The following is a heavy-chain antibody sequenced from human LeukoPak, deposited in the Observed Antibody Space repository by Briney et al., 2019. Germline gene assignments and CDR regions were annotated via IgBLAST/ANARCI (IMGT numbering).Heavy chain of an antibody. Sequence: GASVKVSCKASGYTFTGYYMHWVRQAPGQGLEWMGWINPNSGGTNYAQKFQGRVTMTRDTSISTAYMELSRLRFDDTAVYYCARDRLDYVWGSYRYFDYWGQGTLVTVSS. V-gene: IGHV1-2*02. CDR3: ARDRLDYVWGSYRYFDY. CDR2: INPNSGGT. CDR1: GYTFTGYY. J-gene: IGHJ4*02. D-gene: IGHD3-16*02.